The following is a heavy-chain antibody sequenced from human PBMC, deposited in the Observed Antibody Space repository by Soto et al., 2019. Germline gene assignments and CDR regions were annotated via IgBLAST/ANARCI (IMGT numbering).Heavy chain of an antibody. CDR2: INHSGSN. Sequence: QLQQWGAGLLKPSETLSLTCVVSGGSFSTYYYNWIRQSPGKGLEWFGEINHSGSNNYSPSLKSRVTMSLDTSKNQFSLKLTYVTAADTAVYYCARGGSNDWQVAFDIWGQGTMVTVSS. CDR3: ARGGSNDWQVAFDI. J-gene: IGHJ3*02. V-gene: IGHV4-34*01. D-gene: IGHD3-9*01. CDR1: GGSFSTYY.